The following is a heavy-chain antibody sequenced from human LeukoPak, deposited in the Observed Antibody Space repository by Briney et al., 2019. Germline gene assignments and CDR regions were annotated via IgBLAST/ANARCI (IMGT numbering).Heavy chain of an antibody. Sequence: GASVKVSCKASGYTFTSYGISWVRRAPGQGLEWMGWISAYNGNTNYAQKLQGRVTMTTDTSTSTAYMELRSLRSDDTAVYYCASPRIAAGERVYYYGMDVWGQGTTVTVSS. J-gene: IGHJ6*02. CDR3: ASPRIAAGERVYYYGMDV. V-gene: IGHV1-18*01. CDR2: ISAYNGNT. CDR1: GYTFTSYG. D-gene: IGHD6-6*01.